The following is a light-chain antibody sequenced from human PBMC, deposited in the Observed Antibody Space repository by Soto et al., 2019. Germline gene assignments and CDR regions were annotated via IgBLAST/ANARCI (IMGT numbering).Light chain of an antibody. V-gene: IGKV3-11*01. J-gene: IGKJ5*01. CDR2: DAS. CDR1: QSVSSY. Sequence: EIVLSQSPATLSLSPGERATLSCRASQSVSSYLDWYQQKQGPAPRLLIYDASTRATGVPARFSGSGSGTDFTLTISSLEPEDFAVYYCQQRSNWPPRITFGQGTRLEIK. CDR3: QQRSNWPPRIT.